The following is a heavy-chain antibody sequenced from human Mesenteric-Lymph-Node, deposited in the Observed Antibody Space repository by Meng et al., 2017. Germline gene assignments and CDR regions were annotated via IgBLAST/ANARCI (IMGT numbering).Heavy chain of an antibody. Sequence: QVQLQASGPGLVKPSQTLALTGAVSGGSISSINWWTWVRQPPGKGLEWIGEIYHSGSTNYNPSLKSRVTISVDKSKNQSSLKLSSVTAADTAVYYCARVAAAGNEWFDPWGQGTLVTVSS. CDR1: GGSISSINW. J-gene: IGHJ5*02. D-gene: IGHD6-13*01. CDR3: ARVAAAGNEWFDP. CDR2: IYHSGST. V-gene: IGHV4-4*02.